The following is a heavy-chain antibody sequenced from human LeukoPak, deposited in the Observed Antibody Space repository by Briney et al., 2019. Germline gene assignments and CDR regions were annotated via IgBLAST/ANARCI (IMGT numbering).Heavy chain of an antibody. J-gene: IGHJ2*01. CDR3: ARHASTVTTSGNYWYFDL. Sequence: SETLSLTCTVSGGSISSSSYYWGWIRQPPGKGLEWIGSIYYSGSTYYNPSLKSRVTISVDTSKNQFSLKLSSVTAADTAVYYCARHASTVTTSGNYWYFDLWGRGTLVTVSS. D-gene: IGHD4-17*01. V-gene: IGHV4-39*01. CDR2: IYYSGST. CDR1: GGSISSSSYY.